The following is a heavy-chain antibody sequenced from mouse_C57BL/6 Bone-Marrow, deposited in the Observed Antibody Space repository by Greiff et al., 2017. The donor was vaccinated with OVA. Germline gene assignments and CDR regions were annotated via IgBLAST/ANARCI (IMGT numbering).Heavy chain of an antibody. CDR3: ARPDYYGSLYAMDY. D-gene: IGHD1-1*01. J-gene: IGHJ4*01. CDR1: GYSFTGYY. Sequence: VQLQQSGPELVHPGSSFKISCKASGYSFTGYYMNWVKQSPEKSLEWIGEINPSTGGTTYNQKFKAKATLTVDKSSSTAYMQLKSLTSEDSAVYYCARPDYYGSLYAMDYWGQGTSVTVSS. CDR2: INPSTGGT. V-gene: IGHV1-42*01.